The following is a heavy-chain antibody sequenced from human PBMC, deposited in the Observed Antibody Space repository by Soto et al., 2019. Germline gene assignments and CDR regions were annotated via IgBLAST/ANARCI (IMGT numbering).Heavy chain of an antibody. D-gene: IGHD3-10*02. CDR2: INPSGGST. CDR3: ARAPGYVVSLGDKYYFDY. V-gene: IGHV1-46*01. J-gene: IGHJ4*02. CDR1: GYTFTSYY. Sequence: QVQLVQSGAEVKKPGASVKVSCKASGYTFTSYYMHWVRQAPGQGLEWMGIINPSGGSTSYAQKFQGRVTMTRDTSTSTVYMELSSLRSEDTAVYYCARAPGYVVSLGDKYYFDYWGREPWSPSPQ.